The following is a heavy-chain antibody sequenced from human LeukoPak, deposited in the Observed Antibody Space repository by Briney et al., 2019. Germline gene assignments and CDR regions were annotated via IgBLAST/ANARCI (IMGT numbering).Heavy chain of an antibody. Sequence: QPGGSLRLSCAASGFIFTNHWMSWVRQAPGKGLEWVASIKKDGSEQYYVDSVKGRFTISRDNAKNSLNLEINSLRADDTAVYYCVGLFVDTAYRPFDFRGQGILVIVSS. CDR1: GFIFTNHW. J-gene: IGHJ4*02. V-gene: IGHV3-7*01. CDR2: IKKDGSEQ. D-gene: IGHD3-16*01. CDR3: VGLFVDTAYRPFDF.